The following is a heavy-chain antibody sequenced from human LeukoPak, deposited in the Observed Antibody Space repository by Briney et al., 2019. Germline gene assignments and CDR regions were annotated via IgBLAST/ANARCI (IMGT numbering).Heavy chain of an antibody. CDR1: GYSISNINW. CDR3: ARGGGATTGDAFDI. V-gene: IGHV4-28*03. J-gene: IGHJ3*02. Sequence: SETLSLTCAVSGYSISNINWWGWIRQPPGKGLEWVAYIYYSGSAYYNPSLKSRVSMSVDTSRNQFSLKLTSVTAVDTAVYYWARGGGATTGDAFDIWGQGTMVTVSS. D-gene: IGHD1-26*01. CDR2: IYYSGSA.